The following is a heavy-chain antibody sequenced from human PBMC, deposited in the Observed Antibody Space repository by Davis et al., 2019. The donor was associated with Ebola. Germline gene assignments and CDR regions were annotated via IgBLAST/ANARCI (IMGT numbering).Heavy chain of an antibody. J-gene: IGHJ4*02. CDR1: GGSISSYY. V-gene: IGHV4-59*08. Sequence: SETLSLTCTVSGGSISSYYWSWIRQPPGTGPEWIGCISHSGSTNYNPSLKSRITISIDTSNNHLSLRLSSVTVADTAVYYCARQGTSGSQEIFDYWGQGTLVTVSS. D-gene: IGHD1-26*01. CDR3: ARQGTSGSQEIFDY. CDR2: ISHSGST.